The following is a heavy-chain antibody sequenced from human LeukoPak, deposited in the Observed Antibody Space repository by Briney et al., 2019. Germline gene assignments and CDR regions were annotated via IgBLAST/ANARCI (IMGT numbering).Heavy chain of an antibody. CDR1: GYTFTSYY. J-gene: IGHJ4*02. CDR2: INPSGDST. V-gene: IGHV1-46*01. Sequence: ASVKVSCKASGYTFTSYYMHWVRQAPGQGLEWMGIINPSGDSTSYAQKFQGRVTMTRDTSTSTVYMKMSSLTSEDTAVYYCASWGGGKSDWAQGTLVTVSS. D-gene: IGHD4-23*01. CDR3: ASWGGGKSD.